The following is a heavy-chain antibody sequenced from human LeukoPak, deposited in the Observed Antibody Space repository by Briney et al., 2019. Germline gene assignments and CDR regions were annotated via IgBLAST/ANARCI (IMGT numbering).Heavy chain of an antibody. CDR1: GYTLTELS. CDR2: FDPEDGET. CDR3: ATDARYYYDSSGDY. Sequence: ASVKVSCKVSGYTLTELSMHWVRQAPGKGLEWMGGFDPEDGETIYAQKFQGRVTMTEDTSTATAYMELSSLRSEDTAVYYCATDARYYYDSSGDYWGQVTLVTVSS. D-gene: IGHD3-22*01. J-gene: IGHJ4*02. V-gene: IGHV1-24*01.